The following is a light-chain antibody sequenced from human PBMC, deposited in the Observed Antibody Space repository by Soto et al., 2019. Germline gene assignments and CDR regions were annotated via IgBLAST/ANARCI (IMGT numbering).Light chain of an antibody. V-gene: IGKV3-11*01. CDR1: QSVSSY. CDR2: DAS. J-gene: IGKJ5*01. Sequence: VLTQSPATLSFSPGGRATRSCRASQSVSSYLAWYQQKPGQAPRLLIYDASNRATGIPARFSGSGSGTDFTLTISSLEPEDFAVYYCQQRSNWPFFGQGTRLEI. CDR3: QQRSNWPF.